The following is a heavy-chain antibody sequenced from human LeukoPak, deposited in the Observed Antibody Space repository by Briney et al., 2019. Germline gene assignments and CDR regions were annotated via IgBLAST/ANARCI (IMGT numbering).Heavy chain of an antibody. D-gene: IGHD2-2*01. CDR3: AKGVVPAAMGWFDP. Sequence: GGSLRLSCAASGFTFSSYGMHWVRQAPGQGVGGVAFIRYDGSNKYYADSVKGRFTISRDNSKNTLYLQMNSLRAEDTAVYYCAKGVVPAAMGWFDPWGQGTLVTVSS. CDR2: IRYDGSNK. CDR1: GFTFSSYG. J-gene: IGHJ5*02. V-gene: IGHV3-30*02.